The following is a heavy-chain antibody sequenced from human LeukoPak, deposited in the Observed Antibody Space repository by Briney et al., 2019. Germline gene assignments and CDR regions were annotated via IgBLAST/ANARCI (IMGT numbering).Heavy chain of an antibody. J-gene: IGHJ4*02. V-gene: IGHV4-61*02. CDR3: AKSDPMVRGVPFDY. CDR2: IYTSGST. D-gene: IGHD3-10*01. CDR1: GGSISSGSYY. Sequence: SETLSLTCTVSGGSISSGSYYWSWLRQPAGKGLEWIGRIYTSGSTNYNPSLKSRVTMSVDTSKNQFSLKLSSVTAADTAVYYCAKSDPMVRGVPFDYWGQGTLVTVSS.